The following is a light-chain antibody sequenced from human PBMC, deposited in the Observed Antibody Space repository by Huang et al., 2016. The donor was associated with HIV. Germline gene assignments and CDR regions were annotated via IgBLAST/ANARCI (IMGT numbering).Light chain of an antibody. J-gene: IGKJ1*01. Sequence: ETVLTQSPGTLSLSPGDRATLSCRASHRINSDYLAWYQQKSGQAPRLLIYGSSRRAPGIPHRFSGRGSGTDFTLTITSLESEDFAVYYCQQYDNSPWTFGQGTKVET. CDR2: GSS. CDR1: HRINSDY. V-gene: IGKV3-20*01. CDR3: QQYDNSPWT.